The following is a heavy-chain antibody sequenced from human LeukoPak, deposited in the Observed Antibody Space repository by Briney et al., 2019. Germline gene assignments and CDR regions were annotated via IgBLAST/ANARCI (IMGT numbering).Heavy chain of an antibody. V-gene: IGHV1-18*01. CDR3: ARVYTASDYDFWSGPFYYYMDV. Sequence: ASVKVSCKASGYTFTSYGISWVRQAPGQGLEWMGWISAYNGNTNYAQKLQGRVTMTTDTSTSTAYMELRSLRSDDTAVYYCARVYTASDYDFWSGPFYYYMDVWGKGTTVTVSS. CDR2: ISAYNGNT. D-gene: IGHD3-3*01. J-gene: IGHJ6*03. CDR1: GYTFTSYG.